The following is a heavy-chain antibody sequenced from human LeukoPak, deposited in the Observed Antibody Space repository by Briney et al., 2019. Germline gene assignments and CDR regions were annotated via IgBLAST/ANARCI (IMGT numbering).Heavy chain of an antibody. V-gene: IGHV4-34*01. Sequence: PSETLSLTCAVYGGSFNTFYWSWTRQPPGKGLEWFGQINRYGSANYNPSLKRRVAISLDTSKNQFSLKVTSVTAADTAVYYCARDSPYSPHDSWGQGTLVTVSS. CDR1: GGSFNTFY. J-gene: IGHJ4*02. CDR3: ARDSPYSPHDS. CDR2: INRYGSA. D-gene: IGHD4-11*01.